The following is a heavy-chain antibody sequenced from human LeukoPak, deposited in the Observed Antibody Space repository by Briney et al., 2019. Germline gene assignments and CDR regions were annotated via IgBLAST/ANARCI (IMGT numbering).Heavy chain of an antibody. Sequence: GGSLRLSCAASGFTFSGSAMHWVRQASGKGLEWVGRIRSKANSYATAYAASVKGWFTISRDDSKNTAYLQMNSLKTEDTAVYYCTPPSYGGNSGYWGQGTLVTVSS. V-gene: IGHV3-73*01. J-gene: IGHJ4*02. D-gene: IGHD4-23*01. CDR2: IRSKANSYAT. CDR1: GFTFSGSA. CDR3: TPPSYGGNSGY.